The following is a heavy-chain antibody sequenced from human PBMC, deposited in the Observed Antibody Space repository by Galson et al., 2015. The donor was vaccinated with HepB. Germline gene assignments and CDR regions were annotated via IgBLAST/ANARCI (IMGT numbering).Heavy chain of an antibody. D-gene: IGHD3-3*01. CDR3: ARGAPFFTVFGVVNWYFDL. J-gene: IGHJ2*01. CDR2: IFYSEST. V-gene: IGHV4-59*13. Sequence: SETLSLTCTVSGDFISRYYWNWIRQPPGKGLEWIGNIFYSESTNYNPSLRSRVIISVDTSKNELSLKLSSMTAADTAVYYCARGAPFFTVFGVVNWYFDLWGRGTLVTVSS. CDR1: GDFISRYY.